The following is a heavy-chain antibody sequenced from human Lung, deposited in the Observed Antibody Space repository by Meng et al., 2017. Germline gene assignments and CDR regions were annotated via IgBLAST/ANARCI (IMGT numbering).Heavy chain of an antibody. CDR3: TWDDKAVSDY. Sequence: VHLLESGGCLLTPGGSLRLSCVASGFYFNNAWMSWVRQAPGKGLEWVGRIKSNTDGGTAEYAAPVTGRFTISRDDSKSTLYLQMSGLRIDDTGVYYCTWDDKAVSDYWGQGTLVTVSS. D-gene: IGHD1-26*01. V-gene: IGHV3-15*01. J-gene: IGHJ4*02. CDR1: GFYFNNAW. CDR2: IKSNTDGGTA.